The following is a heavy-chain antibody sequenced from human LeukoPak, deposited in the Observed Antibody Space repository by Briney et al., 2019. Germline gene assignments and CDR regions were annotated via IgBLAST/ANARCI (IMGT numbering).Heavy chain of an antibody. D-gene: IGHD3-3*01. CDR2: TIPIFGTS. V-gene: IGHV1-69*01. J-gene: IGHJ5*02. Sequence: GASVKVSCKASGGIFSTYAISWVRQAPGQGLEWMGGTIPIFGTSHYAQRFQGRVTITADESSSTAYMELSSLRSDDTAVYYCARVSRDYDFWSGYYTPSWFDPWGQGTLVTVSS. CDR1: GGIFSTYA. CDR3: ARVSRDYDFWSGYYTPSWFDP.